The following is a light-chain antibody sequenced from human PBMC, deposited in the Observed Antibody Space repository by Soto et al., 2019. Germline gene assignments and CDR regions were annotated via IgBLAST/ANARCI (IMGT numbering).Light chain of an antibody. CDR1: SSNIGRNT. Sequence: QPVLTQVPSASETPGQRVTISCSGSSSNIGRNTVNWYQQAPGTAPKLLIYSNNQRPSGVPDRFSGSKSGTSASLAISGLQSEDEAYYYCAAWDDSLNAVVFGGGTKVTVL. V-gene: IGLV1-44*01. CDR3: AAWDDSLNAVV. J-gene: IGLJ2*01. CDR2: SNN.